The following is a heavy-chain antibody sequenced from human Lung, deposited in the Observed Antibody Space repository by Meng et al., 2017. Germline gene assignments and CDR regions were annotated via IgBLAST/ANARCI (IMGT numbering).Heavy chain of an antibody. CDR3: ARDRRGGCYVGMDV. J-gene: IGHJ6*01. D-gene: IGHD3-22*01. V-gene: IGHV3-30*04. Sequence: GESLKISCAASGFTLSRHALHWVRQAPGKGLEWVAVISYDGSEKYYADSVKGRFTISRDNSKNTRYLQMSSLRADATAVYFCARDRRGGCYVGMDVWGQGTTVTVSS. CDR1: GFTLSRHA. CDR2: ISYDGSEK.